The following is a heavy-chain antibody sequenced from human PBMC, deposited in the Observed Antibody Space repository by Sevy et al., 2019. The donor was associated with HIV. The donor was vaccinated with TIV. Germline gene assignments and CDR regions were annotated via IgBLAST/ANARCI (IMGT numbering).Heavy chain of an antibody. CDR3: ARVSGAVPVADY. Sequence: SETLSRNCAVSGYSISRGYYWGWIRQPPGKGLKWIGRINDFGSTYYNPSLKNRVTISVDTSKNQFSLKLNSVTAADTAVYYCARVSGAVPVADYWGQGTLVTVSS. J-gene: IGHJ4*02. CDR2: INDFGST. V-gene: IGHV4-38-2*01. D-gene: IGHD2-2*01. CDR1: GYSISRGYY.